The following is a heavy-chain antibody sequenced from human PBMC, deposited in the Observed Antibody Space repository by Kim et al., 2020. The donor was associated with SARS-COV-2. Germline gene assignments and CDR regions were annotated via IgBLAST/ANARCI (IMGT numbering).Heavy chain of an antibody. J-gene: IGHJ4*02. CDR1: GYTFTSYG. CDR2: ISAYNGNT. Sequence: ASVKVSCKASGYTFTSYGISWVRQAPGQGLEWMGWISAYNGNTNYAQKLQGRVTMTTDTSTSTAYMELRRLRSDDAAVYYCAKTYYYGSSGYVMGYWGEGTPVTDSS. D-gene: IGHD3-22*01. V-gene: IGHV1-18*01. CDR3: AKTYYYGSSGYVMGY.